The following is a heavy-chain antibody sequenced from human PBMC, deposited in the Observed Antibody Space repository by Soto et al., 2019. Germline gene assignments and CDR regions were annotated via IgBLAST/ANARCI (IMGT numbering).Heavy chain of an antibody. Sequence: QVQLVESGGGVVQPGRSLRLSCAASGFTFSSYGMHWVRQAPGKGLEWVAVISYDGSNKYYADSVKGRFTISRDNSKNTLYLTMNSLRAEDTAVYYCAKDRFRIAVAAPFDYWGQGTLVTVSS. CDR3: AKDRFRIAVAAPFDY. J-gene: IGHJ4*02. CDR1: GFTFSSYG. V-gene: IGHV3-30*18. CDR2: ISYDGSNK. D-gene: IGHD6-19*01.